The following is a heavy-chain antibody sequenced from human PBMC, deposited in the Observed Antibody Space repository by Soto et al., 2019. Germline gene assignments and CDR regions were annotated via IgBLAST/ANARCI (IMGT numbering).Heavy chain of an antibody. Sequence: PETTSLTWTVSGGSIVSLGYCWGWIHQPPGKGLEWIGSIYYSGSTYYNPSLKSRVTISVDTSKNQFSLKLSSVTAADTAVYYCARLFGTMDWLWYWGQGTLVTVSS. CDR2: IYYSGST. V-gene: IGHV4-39*01. J-gene: IGHJ4*02. CDR3: ARLFGTMDWLWY. D-gene: IGHD3-9*01. CDR1: GGSIVSLGYC.